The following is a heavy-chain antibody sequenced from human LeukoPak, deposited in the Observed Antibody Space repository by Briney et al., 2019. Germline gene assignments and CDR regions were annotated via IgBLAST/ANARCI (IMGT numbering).Heavy chain of an antibody. J-gene: IGHJ4*02. CDR3: ARVGGSSYNY. CDR1: GFTFSSYA. V-gene: IGHV3-23*01. CDR2: IGAGGTFT. Sequence: GGSLRLSCTASGFTFSSYAMNWVRQAPGKGLEWVSGIGAGGTFTYYADSVKGRFTISRDNSRNTLYLQMNSLRAEDTAVYYCARVGGSSYNYWGQGTLVTVSS. D-gene: IGHD1-26*01.